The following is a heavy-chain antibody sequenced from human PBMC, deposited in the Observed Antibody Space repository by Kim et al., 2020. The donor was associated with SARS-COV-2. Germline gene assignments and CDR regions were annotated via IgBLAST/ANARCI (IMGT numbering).Heavy chain of an antibody. V-gene: IGHV3-11*05. CDR3: AREGYYFYCVDV. J-gene: IGHJ6*02. CDR2: ISSSSTYT. CDR1: GFKFSDHY. Sequence: GGSLRLSCAASGFKFSDHYMTWIRQAPGKGLEWISYISSSSTYTRYADSVKGRFTVSRDNAENSLYLQMNDLRAEDTAVYYCAREGYYFYCVDVWGQGTT.